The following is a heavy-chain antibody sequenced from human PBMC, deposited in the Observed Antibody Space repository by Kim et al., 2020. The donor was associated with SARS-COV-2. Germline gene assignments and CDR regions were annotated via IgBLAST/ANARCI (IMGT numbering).Heavy chain of an antibody. J-gene: IGHJ4*02. V-gene: IGHV3-23*01. D-gene: IGHD3-9*01. Sequence: RFTISRDDSKNTQYLQMNSLRAEDTAVYYCAKVAKWGVYDILTGFYRPFDYWGQGTLVTVSS. CDR3: AKVAKWGVYDILTGFYRPFDY.